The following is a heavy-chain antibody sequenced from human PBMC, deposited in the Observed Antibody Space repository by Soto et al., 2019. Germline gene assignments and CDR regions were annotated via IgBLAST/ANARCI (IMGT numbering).Heavy chain of an antibody. D-gene: IGHD3-10*01. CDR1: GYTFNIYG. CDR2: IKPHNGNT. CDR3: ARDLDGSGSYYTDY. J-gene: IGHJ4*02. V-gene: IGHV1-18*01. Sequence: ASVKVSCKASGYTFNIYGINWVRQAPGQGLEWMGWIKPHNGNTKYAQTLQDRLIMTTDTATSTAYMELRSLRSDDTAVYYCARDLDGSGSYYTDYWSQGTLVTVSS.